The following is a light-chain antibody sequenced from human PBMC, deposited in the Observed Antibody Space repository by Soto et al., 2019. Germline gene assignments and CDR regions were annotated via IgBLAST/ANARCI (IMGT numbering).Light chain of an antibody. CDR3: KHYNTYST. V-gene: IGKV1-5*03. CDR2: KAS. J-gene: IGKJ1*01. Sequence: DIQMTQSPSTLSASVGDRVTITCRASQSISTWLAWYRQKPGEAPNLLIYKASTLQGGVPSRFSGSGSGAEFALTISSLQPDDFATYYCKHYNTYSTFGQGTKVEIK. CDR1: QSISTW.